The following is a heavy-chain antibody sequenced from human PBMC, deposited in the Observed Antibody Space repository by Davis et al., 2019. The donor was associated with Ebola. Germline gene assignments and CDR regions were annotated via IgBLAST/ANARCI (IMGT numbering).Heavy chain of an antibody. CDR1: GYTFTGYY. CDR3: ARDPMVNGMDV. CDR2: INPNSGGT. J-gene: IGHJ6*02. D-gene: IGHD5-18*01. V-gene: IGHV1-2*04. Sequence: ASVKVSCKASGYTFTGYYMHWVRQAPGQGLEWMGWINPNSGGTNYAQKFQGWVTMTRDTSISTAYMELRSLRSDDTAVYYCARDPMVNGMDVWGQGTTVTVSS.